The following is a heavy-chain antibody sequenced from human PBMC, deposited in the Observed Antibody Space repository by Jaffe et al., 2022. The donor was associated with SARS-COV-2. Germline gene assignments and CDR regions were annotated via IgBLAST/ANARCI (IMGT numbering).Heavy chain of an antibody. Sequence: QVQLVQSGAEVKKPGASVKVSCKAVGYTFTSYNMHWVRQAPGQGLEWMGIIFPSGGGTYYAQKFQGRVTVTRDTSASTVYMELSSLRSEDTAVYYCARDSGSGRYSFNYWGQGTPVAVSS. CDR3: ARDSGSGRYSFNY. D-gene: IGHD7-27*01. J-gene: IGHJ4*02. CDR2: IFPSGGGT. CDR1: GYTFTSYN. V-gene: IGHV1-46*01.